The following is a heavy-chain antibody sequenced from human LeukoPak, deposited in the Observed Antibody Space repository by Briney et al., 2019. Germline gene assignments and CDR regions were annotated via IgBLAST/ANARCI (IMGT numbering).Heavy chain of an antibody. J-gene: IGHJ4*02. Sequence: SETLSLTCTVSGDSISSSSYYWGWIRQPPGKGLEWIGSIYYSGGTYYNPSLKSRVTISVDTSKNQFSLKLSSVTAADTAVYYCARTPPPQLVLGIDYWGQGTLVTVSS. CDR2: IYYSGGT. D-gene: IGHD6-13*01. CDR1: GDSISSSSYY. CDR3: ARTPPPQLVLGIDY. V-gene: IGHV4-39*01.